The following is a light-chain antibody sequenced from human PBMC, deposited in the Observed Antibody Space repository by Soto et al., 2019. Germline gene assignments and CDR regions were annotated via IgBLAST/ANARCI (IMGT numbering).Light chain of an antibody. J-gene: IGKJ1*01. Sequence: EIVLTQSPGTLSLSPWERATFSCRASQSVSSNLAWYQQKPGQAPRLLIYGASSRATGIPDRFSGSGSGTDFTLTISRLEPEDFAVYYCQQYGSSSWTFGQGTKVDIK. CDR1: QSVSSN. CDR3: QQYGSSSWT. CDR2: GAS. V-gene: IGKV3-20*01.